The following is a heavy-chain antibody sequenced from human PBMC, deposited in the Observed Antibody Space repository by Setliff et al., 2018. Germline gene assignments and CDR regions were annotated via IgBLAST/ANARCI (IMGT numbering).Heavy chain of an antibody. D-gene: IGHD3-22*01. CDR2: ISSDGRNE. CDR3: ARDANIVVVHNPYYFDF. V-gene: IGHV3-30*04. J-gene: IGHJ4*02. CDR1: EITLRHFA. Sequence: GGSLRLSCAGSEITLRHFAVHWVRQAPGKGLEWVAVISSDGRNENYADSVQGRFTISRDNSKNTLYLQMSSLRLEDTAVYYCARDANIVVVHNPYYFDFWGQGTLVTVSS.